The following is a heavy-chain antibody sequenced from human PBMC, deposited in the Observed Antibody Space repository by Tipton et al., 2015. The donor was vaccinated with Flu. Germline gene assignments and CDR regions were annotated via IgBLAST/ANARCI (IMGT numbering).Heavy chain of an antibody. CDR3: ARLSYYDVDLKNFYFDY. J-gene: IGHJ4*02. Sequence: TLSLTCTVSSGSIRSTNYFCAWIRQPPGKGLELIGNIYPSGTTYSNPSLKSRVTISVDTSKSQFSLKLRSVTAADTAVYYCARLSYYDVDLKNFYFDYWGQGALVTVSS. V-gene: IGHV4-39*01. CDR2: IYPSGTT. CDR1: SGSIRSTNYF. D-gene: IGHD3-10*02.